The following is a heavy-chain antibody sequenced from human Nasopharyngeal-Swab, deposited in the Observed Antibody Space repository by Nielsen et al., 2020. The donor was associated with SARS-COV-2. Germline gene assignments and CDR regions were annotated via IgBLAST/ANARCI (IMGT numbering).Heavy chain of an antibody. Sequence: SETLSLTCSVSGGSFNGFYWNWIRQPPGKGLEWIGYINHNERTNYNPSLKSRVTMSVDTSNNRVSLKLTSLTATDTAVYYCARAGRVGDAYTGLDVWGQGTTVTVSS. D-gene: IGHD5-24*01. CDR2: INHNERT. V-gene: IGHV4-34*01. J-gene: IGHJ6*02. CDR1: GGSFNGFY. CDR3: ARAGRVGDAYTGLDV.